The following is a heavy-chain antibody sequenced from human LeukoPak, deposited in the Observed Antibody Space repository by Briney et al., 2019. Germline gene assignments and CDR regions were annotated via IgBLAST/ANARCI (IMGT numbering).Heavy chain of an antibody. D-gene: IGHD1-7*01. Sequence: PGGSQRLSCAPSGLTFSSYSMNWARQAPGKGLEWVSSISSSSSYIYYADSVKGRFTISRDNAKNSLYLQMNSLRAEDTAVYYCARGSMNYAVFDYWGQGTLVIVSS. CDR1: GLTFSSYS. CDR2: ISSSSSYI. J-gene: IGHJ4*02. V-gene: IGHV3-21*01. CDR3: ARGSMNYAVFDY.